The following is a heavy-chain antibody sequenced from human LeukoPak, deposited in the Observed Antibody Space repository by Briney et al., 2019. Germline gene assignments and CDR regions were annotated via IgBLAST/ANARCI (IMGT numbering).Heavy chain of an antibody. J-gene: IGHJ6*03. CDR1: GFTFSSYG. Sequence: GGSLRLSCAASGFTFSSYGMHWVRQATGKGLEWVAVIWYDGSNKYYADSVKGRFTISRDNSKNTLYLQMNSLRAEDTAVYYCAKDYGDSNYYYYYMDVWGKGTTVTVSS. D-gene: IGHD4-17*01. CDR2: IWYDGSNK. V-gene: IGHV3-33*06. CDR3: AKDYGDSNYYYYYMDV.